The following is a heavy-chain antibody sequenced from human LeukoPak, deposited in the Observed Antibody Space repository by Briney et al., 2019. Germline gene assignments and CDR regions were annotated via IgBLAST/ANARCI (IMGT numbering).Heavy chain of an antibody. CDR1: GFSFSDYA. CDR2: ISASGGRT. J-gene: IGHJ4*02. CDR3: AKGHGDFGTGFDL. V-gene: IGHV3-23*01. D-gene: IGHD4-17*01. Sequence: PGGSLRLSCAASGFSFSDYAMDWVRQAPGKGLECVSVISASGGRTYSAESVKARFTISRDNSKNTLYLEMNSLTADDTAVYYCAKGHGDFGTGFDLWGQGTLVTVS.